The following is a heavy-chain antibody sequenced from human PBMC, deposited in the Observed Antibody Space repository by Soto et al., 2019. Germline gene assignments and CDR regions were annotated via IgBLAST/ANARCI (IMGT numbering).Heavy chain of an antibody. D-gene: IGHD2-2*03. CDR2: INSSNGGT. CDR1: GYSFSHYF. Sequence: ASVKVSCKASGYSFSHYFMHWLRQFPGQGLEWMGWINSSNGGTKYSQKFQGRLSMTTDTSTSTAYMELSRLTSDDTALYYCAREAYSATFGYVTNPNWFDPWGQGTLVTV. CDR3: AREAYSATFGYVTNPNWFDP. J-gene: IGHJ5*02. V-gene: IGHV1-2*02.